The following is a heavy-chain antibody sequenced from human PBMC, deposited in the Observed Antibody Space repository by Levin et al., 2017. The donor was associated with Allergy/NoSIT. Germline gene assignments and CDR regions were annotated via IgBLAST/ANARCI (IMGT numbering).Heavy chain of an antibody. V-gene: IGHV1-2*06. CDR1: GYTFTAYY. D-gene: IGHD1-26*01. CDR2: INPNTGGT. J-gene: IGHJ6*02. Sequence: ASVKVSCKASGYTFTAYYIHWVRQAPGQGLEWMGRINPNTGGTHYAQKFQGRVTVATDTSISTAYMELSSLTSDDTAMYYCARDSGSFAMDVWGQGTTVTVSS. CDR3: ARDSGSFAMDV.